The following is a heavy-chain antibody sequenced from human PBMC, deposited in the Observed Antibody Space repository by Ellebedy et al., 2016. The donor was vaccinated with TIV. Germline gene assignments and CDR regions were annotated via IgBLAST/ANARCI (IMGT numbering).Heavy chain of an antibody. CDR2: IKSMTDGGTT. D-gene: IGHD2-21*02. CDR3: VRALCGGDCPRYNWFDP. V-gene: IGHV3-15*01. J-gene: IGHJ5*02. Sequence: GGSLRLXCAASGFTFSTYWMHWVRQAPGKGLEWIGRIKSMTDGGTTDYHPAMKDRFTISREDSKSTLYLQMHSLRTDDTAVYFCVRALCGGDCPRYNWFDPWGQGTLVTVSA. CDR1: GFTFSTYW.